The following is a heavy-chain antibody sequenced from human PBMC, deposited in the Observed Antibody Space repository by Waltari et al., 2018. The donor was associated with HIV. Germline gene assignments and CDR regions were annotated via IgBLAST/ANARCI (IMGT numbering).Heavy chain of an antibody. D-gene: IGHD3-22*01. J-gene: IGHJ2*01. V-gene: IGHV4-59*01. CDR2: GST. Sequence: GSTKYNPFLKSRVTISVDTSKNQFSLRLTSVTAADTAVYYCARSLSSAYYWYFDLWGRGTLVTVSS. CDR3: ARSLSSAYYWYFDL.